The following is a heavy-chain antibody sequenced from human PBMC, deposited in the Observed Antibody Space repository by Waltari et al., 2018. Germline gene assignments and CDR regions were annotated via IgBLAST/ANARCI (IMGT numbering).Heavy chain of an antibody. CDR3: ARQAAAGHGGFDS. Sequence: QVQLVQSGAEVKKPGASVKVSCKASGYTFTGQHIHWVRQAPGQGLEWMGWINPNTGATNYAQNFQGRVTLTRDTSISTAYMELTSLRSDTTAVYYCARQAAAGHGGFDSWGQGTLVTVSS. D-gene: IGHD6-13*01. V-gene: IGHV1-2*02. CDR1: GYTFTGQH. J-gene: IGHJ4*02. CDR2: INPNTGAT.